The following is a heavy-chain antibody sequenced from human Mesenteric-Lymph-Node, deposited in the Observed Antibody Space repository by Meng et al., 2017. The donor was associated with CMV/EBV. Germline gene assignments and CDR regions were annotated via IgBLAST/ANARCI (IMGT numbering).Heavy chain of an antibody. CDR1: GFTFSSYG. D-gene: IGHD6-6*01. CDR3: ARMGSSSSVY. J-gene: IGHJ4*02. CDR2: IKQDGSEE. V-gene: IGHV3-7*01. Sequence: ETLSLTCAASGFTFSSYGMHWVRQAPGKGLEWVANIKQDGSEEYYVDSVKGRFIISRDNAKNSLYLQMNSLRAEDTAVYYCARMGSSSSVYWGQGTLVTVSS.